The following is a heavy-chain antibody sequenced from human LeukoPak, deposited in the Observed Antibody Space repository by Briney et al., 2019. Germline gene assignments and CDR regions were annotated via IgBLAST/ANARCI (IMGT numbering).Heavy chain of an antibody. V-gene: IGHV3-30*03. D-gene: IGHD1-1*01. J-gene: IGHJ4*02. CDR3: AREQLESFDF. CDR2: ISYDGSNK. Sequence: GGSLRLSCAASGFTFSSYGMHWVRQAPGKGLEWVAVISYDGSNKYYADSVKGRFTISRDNAKNSLYLQMNSLRAEDTAVYYCAREQLESFDFWGQGTLVTVSS. CDR1: GFTFSSYG.